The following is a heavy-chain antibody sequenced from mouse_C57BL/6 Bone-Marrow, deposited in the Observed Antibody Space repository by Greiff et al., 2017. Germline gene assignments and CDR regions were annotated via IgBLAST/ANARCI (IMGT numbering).Heavy chain of an antibody. D-gene: IGHD2-14*01. V-gene: IGHV1-63*01. Sequence: QVQLQQPGTELVKPGASVKLSCKASGYTFTSYWIGWAKQRPGHGLEWIGDIYPGGGYTNYNEKFKGKATLTADKSSSTAYMQFSSLTSEDSAIYYCARYRLNYFDYWGQGTTLTVSS. J-gene: IGHJ2*01. CDR2: IYPGGGYT. CDR3: ARYRLNYFDY. CDR1: GYTFTSYW.